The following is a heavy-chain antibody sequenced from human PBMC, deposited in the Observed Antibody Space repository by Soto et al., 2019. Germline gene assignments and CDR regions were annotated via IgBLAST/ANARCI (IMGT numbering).Heavy chain of an antibody. Sequence: ASVKVSCKPSGGTFSSYSISWVRQAPGQGLEWMGGIIPIFGTANYAQKFQGRATITADESTSTAYMELSSLRSEDTAVYYCAIRHDFWSGYYRWGQGTLVTVSS. CDR3: AIRHDFWSGYYR. J-gene: IGHJ5*02. CDR2: IIPIFGTA. V-gene: IGHV1-69*13. D-gene: IGHD3-3*01. CDR1: GGTFSSYS.